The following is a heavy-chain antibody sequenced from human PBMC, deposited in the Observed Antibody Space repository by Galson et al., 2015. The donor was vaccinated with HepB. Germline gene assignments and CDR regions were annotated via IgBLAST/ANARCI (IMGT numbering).Heavy chain of an antibody. CDR3: ARSYVWGSFRYRGFDC. V-gene: IGHV3-30*04. CDR2: ISYDGSNK. Sequence: SLRLSCAASGFTFSNYAMHWVRQAPGKGLEWVAIISYDGSNKYYADSVKGQFTISRDNSKNTLYLQMNSLRAEDTAVYYCARSYVWGSFRYRGFDCWGQGTLVTVSS. D-gene: IGHD3-16*02. J-gene: IGHJ4*02. CDR1: GFTFSNYA.